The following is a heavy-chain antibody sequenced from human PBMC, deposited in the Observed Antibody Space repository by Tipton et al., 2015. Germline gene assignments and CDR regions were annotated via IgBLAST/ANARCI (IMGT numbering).Heavy chain of an antibody. Sequence: TLSLTCTVSGGSVTSGSYYWSWIRQPPGKGLEWIGYISYTDGAHYNPALKSRVTISLDSSKNQFSLTLNSVTAADTAVYYCARRFSHSSSWTFDYWGQGTLVTVSS. CDR2: ISYTDGA. CDR3: ARRFSHSSSWTFDY. D-gene: IGHD6-13*01. CDR1: GGSVTSGSYY. V-gene: IGHV4-61*01. J-gene: IGHJ4*02.